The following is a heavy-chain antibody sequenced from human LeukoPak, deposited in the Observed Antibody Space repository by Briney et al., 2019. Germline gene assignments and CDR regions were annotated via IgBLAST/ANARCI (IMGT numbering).Heavy chain of an antibody. Sequence: GASVKVSCKASGYTFTSYYIHWVRQAPGQGLEWMGIINPSGGSTSYAQKFQGRVTMTRDTSTSTVYMELSSLRSEDTAVYYCARAGRFGSGYYYAYYDYWGQGTLVTVSS. CDR2: INPSGGST. CDR3: ARAGRFGSGYYYAYYDY. J-gene: IGHJ4*02. CDR1: GYTFTSYY. D-gene: IGHD3-22*01. V-gene: IGHV1-46*01.